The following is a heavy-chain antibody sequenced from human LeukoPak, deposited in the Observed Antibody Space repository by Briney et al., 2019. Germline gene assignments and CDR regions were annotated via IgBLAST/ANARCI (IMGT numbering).Heavy chain of an antibody. CDR2: INPNSGGT. CDR3: ARDPLWFGELLRGADAFDI. CDR1: GYTFTGYY. Sequence: ASVKVSCKASGYTFTGYYMHWVRQAPGQGLEWMGWINPNSGGTNYAQKFQGWVTMTRDTSISTAYMELSRLRSDDTAVYYCARDPLWFGELLRGADAFDIWGQGTMVTVSS. V-gene: IGHV1-2*04. J-gene: IGHJ3*02. D-gene: IGHD3-10*01.